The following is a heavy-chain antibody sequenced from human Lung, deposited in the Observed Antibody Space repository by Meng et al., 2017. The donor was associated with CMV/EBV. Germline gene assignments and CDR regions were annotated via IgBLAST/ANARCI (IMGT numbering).Heavy chain of an antibody. CDR1: GDSVSSNSAA. D-gene: IGHD3-22*01. V-gene: IGHV6-1*01. Sequence: SPXXXLTXAISGDSVSSNSAAWNWIRQSPSRGLEWLGRTYYRSKWYDDYAMAVKSRITINPDTSKNQFSLQPNSVTPEDTAVYYCARDYYDSGAYYYTEEYYHGLDVXGQGXTVTVSS. CDR2: TYYRSKWYD. J-gene: IGHJ6*02. CDR3: ARDYYDSGAYYYTEEYYHGLDV.